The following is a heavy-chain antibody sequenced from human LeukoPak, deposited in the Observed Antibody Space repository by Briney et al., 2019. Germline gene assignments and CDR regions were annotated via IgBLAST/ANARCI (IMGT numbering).Heavy chain of an antibody. CDR3: ARAPWGLLNSYRPPGLYYLHY. CDR2: MYHTGST. V-gene: IGHV4-30-2*01. Sequence: SETLSLTCAVSGGSISSGGYSWTWIRQPPGKGLEWIGYMYHTGSTYDTPSLKSRVTISVDRSQHQFSLKLSSVPAAATAVYYCARAPWGLLNSYRPPGLYYLHYWGQGTLVTVSS. D-gene: IGHD5-18*01. J-gene: IGHJ4*02. CDR1: GGSISSGGYS.